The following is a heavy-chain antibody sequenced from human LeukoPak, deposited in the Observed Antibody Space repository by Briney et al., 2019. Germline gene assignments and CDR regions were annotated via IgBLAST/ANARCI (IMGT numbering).Heavy chain of an antibody. V-gene: IGHV4-59*01. CDR2: IYYSGST. CDR3: ARSISSSWYEPFDY. CDR1: GGSISSYY. D-gene: IGHD6-13*01. Sequence: PSETLSLTCTVSGGSISSYYWSWIRQPPGKGLEWIGYIYYSGSTNYNPSLKSRVTISVDTSKNQFSLKLSSVTAADTAVYYCARSISSSWYEPFDYWGQGTLVTVSS. J-gene: IGHJ4*02.